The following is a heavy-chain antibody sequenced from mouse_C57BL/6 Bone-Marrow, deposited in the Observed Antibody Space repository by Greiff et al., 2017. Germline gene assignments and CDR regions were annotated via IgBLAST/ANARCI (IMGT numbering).Heavy chain of an antibody. CDR1: GYTFTSYW. CDR3: ARGFITTVVAPPWFAY. Sequence: QVQLQQPGAELVRPGTSVKLSCKASGYTFTSYWMHWVKQRPGQGLEWIGVIDSSDSYTNYNQKFKGKATLTVDTSSSTAYMQLSSLTSEDSAVYYCARGFITTVVAPPWFAYWGQGTLVTVSA. V-gene: IGHV1-59*01. J-gene: IGHJ3*01. CDR2: IDSSDSYT. D-gene: IGHD1-1*01.